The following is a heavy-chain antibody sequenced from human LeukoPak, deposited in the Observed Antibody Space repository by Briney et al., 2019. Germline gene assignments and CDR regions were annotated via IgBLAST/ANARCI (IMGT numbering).Heavy chain of an antibody. CDR2: IYYSGST. J-gene: IGHJ4*02. D-gene: IGHD5-18*01. Sequence: SETLSLTCSVSGDSLSSSNYYWGWIRQPPGKGLEWIGSIYYSGSTYYNPSLKSRVTISVDTSKNQFSLKLSSVTAADTAVYYCARDPSDTAMVTAYWGQGTLVTVSS. CDR3: ARDPSDTAMVTAY. V-gene: IGHV4-39*07. CDR1: GDSLSSSNYY.